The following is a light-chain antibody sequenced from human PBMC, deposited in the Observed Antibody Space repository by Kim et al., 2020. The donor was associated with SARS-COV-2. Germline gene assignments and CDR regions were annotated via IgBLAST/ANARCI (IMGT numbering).Light chain of an antibody. J-gene: IGKJ1*01. CDR2: DAS. CDR3: QEYESDPWT. Sequence: DIQMTQSTSTLSASIGDRVTITCRASQRLSILLAWYQQRQGKDPHHLIYDASILESGVPSRFSGSGSVTEFTLTISGLQPDDFATYYCQEYESDPWTFGQGTKVDIK. CDR1: QRLSIL. V-gene: IGKV1-5*01.